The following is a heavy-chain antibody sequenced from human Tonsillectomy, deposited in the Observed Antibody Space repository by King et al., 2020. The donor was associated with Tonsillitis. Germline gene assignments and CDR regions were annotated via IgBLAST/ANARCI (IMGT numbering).Heavy chain of an antibody. CDR3: ASLYCSGACHYDD. CDR1: GGSLSSGGYS. D-gene: IGHD2-21*02. V-gene: IGHV4-30-4*07. Sequence: VQLQESGPGMVKPSQTLSLTCAVSGGSLSSGGYSWSWIRQPPGKGLEWIGYIYYSGTTNYNPSLKSRVTISVDTSNNQFSLKLSSVPAADTAVSYCASLYCSGACHYDDWGQGTLVTVSS. CDR2: IYYSGTT. J-gene: IGHJ4*02.